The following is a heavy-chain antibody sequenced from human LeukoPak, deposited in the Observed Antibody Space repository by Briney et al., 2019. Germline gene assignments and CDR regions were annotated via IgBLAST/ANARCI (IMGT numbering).Heavy chain of an antibody. Sequence: PGGSLRLSCAASGFTFSSYAMSWVRQAPGKGLEWVSAISGSGGSTYYADSVKGRFSISRDNSKNTLYLQMNSLRAEDTAVYYCAKDPIRSYPHYYFDYWGQGTLVTVSS. D-gene: IGHD1-26*01. CDR3: AKDPIRSYPHYYFDY. CDR1: GFTFSSYA. V-gene: IGHV3-23*01. CDR2: ISGSGGST. J-gene: IGHJ4*02.